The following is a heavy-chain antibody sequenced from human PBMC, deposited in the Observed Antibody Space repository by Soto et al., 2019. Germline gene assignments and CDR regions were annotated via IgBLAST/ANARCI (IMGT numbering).Heavy chain of an antibody. J-gene: IGHJ6*02. Sequence: SETLSLTCAVYGGSFSGYYWSWIRQPPGKGLEWIGEINHSGSTYYNPSLKSRVTISVDTSKNQFSLKLSSVTAADTAVYYCARHQPNWLWSYYGMDVWGQGTTVTVSS. V-gene: IGHV4-34*01. CDR2: INHSGST. CDR3: ARHQPNWLWSYYGMDV. CDR1: GGSFSGYY. D-gene: IGHD5-18*01.